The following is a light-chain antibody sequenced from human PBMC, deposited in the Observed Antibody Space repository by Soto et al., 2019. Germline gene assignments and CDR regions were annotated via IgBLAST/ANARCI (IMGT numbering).Light chain of an antibody. Sequence: QPELTQPPSASASLGASVKLTCTLSSGHSSYAIAWHQQQPEKGPRYLMKLNSDGSHSKGDGIPDRFSGSSSGAERYLTISSLQSEDEADYYCQTWGTGIRVFGGGTKLTVL. CDR3: QTWGTGIRV. V-gene: IGLV4-69*01. CDR2: LNSDGSH. CDR1: SGHSSYA. J-gene: IGLJ3*02.